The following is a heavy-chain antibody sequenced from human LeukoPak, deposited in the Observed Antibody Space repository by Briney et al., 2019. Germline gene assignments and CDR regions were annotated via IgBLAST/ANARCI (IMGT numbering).Heavy chain of an antibody. CDR3: AGTSYYDILSGYSGHFDY. CDR1: GGSLSGSTYA. J-gene: IGHJ4*02. V-gene: IGHV4-39*02. D-gene: IGHD3-9*01. CDR2: LSSGGST. Sequence: SETLSLTCTVSGGSLSGSTYAWGWVRQPPGKGLEWIGSLSSGGSTYYNPSLKSRVSISLDTSKTHVSLKLRSVTTADTAVYYCAGTSYYDILSGYSGHFDYWGQGTLVTVSS.